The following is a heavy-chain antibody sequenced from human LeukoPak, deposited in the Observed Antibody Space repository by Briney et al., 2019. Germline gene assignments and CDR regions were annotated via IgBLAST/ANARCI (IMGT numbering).Heavy chain of an antibody. J-gene: IGHJ1*01. D-gene: IGHD1-26*01. CDR1: GFTFSNAW. Sequence: GGSLRLSCAASGFTFSNAWMSWVRQAPGKGLEWVGRIKSKTDGGTTDYAAPVKGRFTISRDDSKNTLYLQMNSLKTEDTAVYYCTARIVGATGVTEYFQHWGQGTLVTVSS. V-gene: IGHV3-15*01. CDR2: IKSKTDGGTT. CDR3: TARIVGATGVTEYFQH.